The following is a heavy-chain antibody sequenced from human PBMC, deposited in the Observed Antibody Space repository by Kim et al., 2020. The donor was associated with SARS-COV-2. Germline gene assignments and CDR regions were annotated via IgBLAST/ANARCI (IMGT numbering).Heavy chain of an antibody. J-gene: IGHJ4*02. CDR2: SSYSGTA. CDR3: AGLVSGCYIHY. Sequence: AETLSLTCTVSGDSISSNDYFWGWIRKPPGKGLEWIGSSSYSGTAYYNPSLKSRVTISVDTSKNQFPLKLSSVTAADTSDYYCAGLVSGCYIHYWYRGT. CDR1: GDSISSNDYF. V-gene: IGHV4-39*01. D-gene: IGHD2-2*02.